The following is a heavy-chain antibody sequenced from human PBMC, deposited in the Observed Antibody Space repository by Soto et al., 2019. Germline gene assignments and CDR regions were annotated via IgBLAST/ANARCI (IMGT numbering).Heavy chain of an antibody. V-gene: IGHV4-59*12. CDR1: GGSISSYY. Sequence: SETLSLTFTVSGGSISSYYWSWIRQPPGKGLEWIGYIYYSGSTNYNPSLKSRVTISVDTSKNQFSLKLSSVTAADTAVYNCAGRSVNYLYYGLDVWGQGTTVTVSS. D-gene: IGHD6-25*01. CDR2: IYYSGST. J-gene: IGHJ6*02. CDR3: AGRSVNYLYYGLDV.